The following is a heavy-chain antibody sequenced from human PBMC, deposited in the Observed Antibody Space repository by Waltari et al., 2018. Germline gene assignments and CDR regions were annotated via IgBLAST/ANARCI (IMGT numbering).Heavy chain of an antibody. J-gene: IGHJ4*02. D-gene: IGHD1-26*01. Sequence: QLQLQESGPGLVKPSETLSLTCSVSSGSINNPDHYWAWIRQSPGKGLEWIATIYYSGGSYYNPSLESRVAIFIDTSKNQFSLRLTSVTVADTAVYYCARLIVGTSPDYFDYWGQGTLVTVSS. CDR2: IYYSGGS. V-gene: IGHV4-39*01. CDR1: SGSINNPDHY. CDR3: ARLIVGTSPDYFDY.